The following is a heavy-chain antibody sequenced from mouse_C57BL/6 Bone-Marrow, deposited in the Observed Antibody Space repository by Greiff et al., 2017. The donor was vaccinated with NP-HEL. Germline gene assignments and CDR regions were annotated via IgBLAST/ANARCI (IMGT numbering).Heavy chain of an antibody. J-gene: IGHJ3*01. V-gene: IGHV5-9*01. CDR2: ISGGGGNT. D-gene: IGHD1-1*01. Sequence: EVKLQESGGGLVKPGGSLKLSCAASGFTFSSYTMSWVRQTPEKRLEWVATISGGGGNTYYPDSVKGRFTISRDNAKSTLYLQMSSLRSEDTALYYCARITKDFAYWGQGTLVTVSA. CDR3: ARITKDFAY. CDR1: GFTFSSYT.